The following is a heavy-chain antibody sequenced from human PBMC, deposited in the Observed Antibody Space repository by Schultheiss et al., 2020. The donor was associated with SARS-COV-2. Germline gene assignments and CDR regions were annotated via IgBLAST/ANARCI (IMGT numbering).Heavy chain of an antibody. Sequence: SVKVSCKASVYTFTRYGVSWVRQAPGQGLEWMGGIIPIFGTANYAQKFQGRVTITADESTSTAYMELSSLRSEDTAVYYCARDSSSGLSWGQGTLVTVSS. V-gene: IGHV1-69*13. J-gene: IGHJ4*02. CDR2: IIPIFGTA. CDR3: ARDSSSGLS. CDR1: VYTFTRYG. D-gene: IGHD6-13*01.